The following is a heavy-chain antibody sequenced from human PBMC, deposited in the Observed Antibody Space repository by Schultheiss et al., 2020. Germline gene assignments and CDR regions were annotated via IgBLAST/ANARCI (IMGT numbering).Heavy chain of an antibody. D-gene: IGHD6-13*01. CDR2: IYYSGST. Sequence: SETLSLTCTVSGGSVSSGSYYWSWIRQPPGGGLEWIGYIYYSGSTNYNPSLKSRVTISVDTSKNQFSLKLSSVTAADTAVYYCAREVAVARAKFDYWGQGTLVNVSS. CDR1: GGSVSSGSYY. J-gene: IGHJ4*02. CDR3: AREVAVARAKFDY. V-gene: IGHV4-61*01.